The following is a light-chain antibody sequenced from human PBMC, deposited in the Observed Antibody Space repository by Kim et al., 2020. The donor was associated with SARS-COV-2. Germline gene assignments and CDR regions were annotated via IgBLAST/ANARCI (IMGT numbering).Light chain of an antibody. V-gene: IGKV3-15*01. Sequence: ENVLTQSPGTLSVSPGERVTLSCRASQSVDSNLAWYQQRPGQPPRLLIYGASTRATDIPARFSGSGSGTEFTLIISSLQSEDFAVYYCQQYSHWPPYTFGQGTKLEI. CDR1: QSVDSN. J-gene: IGKJ2*01. CDR2: GAS. CDR3: QQYSHWPPYT.